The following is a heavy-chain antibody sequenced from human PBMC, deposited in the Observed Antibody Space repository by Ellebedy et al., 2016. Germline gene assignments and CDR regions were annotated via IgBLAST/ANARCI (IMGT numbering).Heavy chain of an antibody. CDR1: GFTFSSYG. Sequence: GGSLRLSCAASGFTFSSYGMHWVRQAPGKGLEWVAVIWYDGSNKYYADSVKGRFTISRDNSKNTLYLQMNSLRAEDTAVYYCARDLDVVVVAASLGYWGQGTLVTVSS. CDR2: IWYDGSNK. CDR3: ARDLDVVVVAASLGY. V-gene: IGHV3-33*08. J-gene: IGHJ4*02. D-gene: IGHD2-15*01.